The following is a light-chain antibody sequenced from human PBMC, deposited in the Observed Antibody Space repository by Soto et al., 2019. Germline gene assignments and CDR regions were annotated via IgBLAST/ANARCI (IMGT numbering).Light chain of an antibody. Sequence: AIQFTQSPSPLSAFLGGRVPITCRASQGISSSLAWYQQKPGKAPKLLIYDASSLESGVPSRFSGSGSGTDFTLTISSLQPEDFATYYCQQFNSYPMYTFGQGTKLEIK. CDR3: QQFNSYPMYT. J-gene: IGKJ2*01. V-gene: IGKV1-13*02. CDR2: DAS. CDR1: QGISSS.